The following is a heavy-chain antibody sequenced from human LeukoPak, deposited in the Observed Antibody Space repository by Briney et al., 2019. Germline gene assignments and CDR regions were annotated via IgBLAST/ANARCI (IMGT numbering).Heavy chain of an antibody. V-gene: IGHV1-69*01. CDR2: IIPIFGTA. CDR3: AIDGRGFVVVVGASRRFYYRMDV. D-gene: IGHD2-15*01. Sequence: ASVKVSFTAVGGTFSIYAISWVRQAPGQGLEWMGGIIPIFGTANYAQKFQGRVTSTADESTSTASMELSRLRSESTAAYYWAIDGRGFVVVVGASRRFYYRMDVWGQGTTVTVS. CDR1: GGTFSIYA. J-gene: IGHJ6*01.